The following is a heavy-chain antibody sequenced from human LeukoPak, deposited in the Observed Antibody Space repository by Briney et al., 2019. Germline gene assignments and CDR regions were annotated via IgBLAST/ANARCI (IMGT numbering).Heavy chain of an antibody. CDR2: INYSGST. D-gene: IGHD3-3*01. CDR1: GGSISSYY. V-gene: IGHV4-59*08. J-gene: IGHJ6*03. Sequence: SETLSLXCTVSGGSISSYYWSWIRQPPGKVLEWIGYINYSGSTSYNPSLKSRVTISVDTSKNQFSLKLSSVTAADTAVYYCARHHYDFWSSQFTYYYYYYMDVWGKGTTVTVSS. CDR3: ARHHYDFWSSQFTYYYYYYMDV.